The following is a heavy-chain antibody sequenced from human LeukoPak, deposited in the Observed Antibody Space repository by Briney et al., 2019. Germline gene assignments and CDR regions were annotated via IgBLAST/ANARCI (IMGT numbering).Heavy chain of an antibody. CDR1: GGSLSSSSYY. Sequence: SETLSLTCTVSGGSLSSSSYYWGWIRQPPGKGLECTGNIYSSGTTYYNPSLKSRVTISIDTSKSQFSLRLSSVTAADTAVYYCARDGTFGGVIAGGYFDYWGQGTLVTVSS. CDR3: ARDGTFGGVIAGGYFDY. J-gene: IGHJ4*02. D-gene: IGHD3-16*02. V-gene: IGHV4-39*02. CDR2: IYSSGTT.